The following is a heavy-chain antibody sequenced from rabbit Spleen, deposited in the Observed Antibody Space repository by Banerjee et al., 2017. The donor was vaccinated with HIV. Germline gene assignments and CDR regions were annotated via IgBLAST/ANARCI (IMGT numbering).Heavy chain of an antibody. V-gene: IGHV1S40*01. CDR3: ARDAAGREDFNL. J-gene: IGHJ4*01. D-gene: IGHD4-2*01. Sequence: QSLEESGGDLVKPGASLTLTCTASGFSFSGSVYMCWVRQAPGKGPEWIACIYNGDGSTYYASWAKGRFTISKTSSTTVTLHMTSLTVADTATYFCARDAAGREDFNLWGPGTLVTVS. CDR1: GFSFSGSVY. CDR2: IYNGDGST.